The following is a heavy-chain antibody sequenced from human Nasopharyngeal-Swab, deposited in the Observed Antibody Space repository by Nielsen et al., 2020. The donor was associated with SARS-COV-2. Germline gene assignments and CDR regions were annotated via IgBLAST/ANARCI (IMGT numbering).Heavy chain of an antibody. CDR1: GGSISSSSYY. CDR2: IYYSGST. D-gene: IGHD3-3*01. V-gene: IGHV4-39*01. Sequence: TETLSLTCTVSGGSISSSSYYWGWLRQHPGKGLEWIGSIYYSGSTYYNPSLKSRVTISVATSKNQFSLKLSSVTAADTAVIYCAAYSVLRFLEWLNNWFDPWGQGTLVTVSS. CDR3: AAYSVLRFLEWLNNWFDP. J-gene: IGHJ5*02.